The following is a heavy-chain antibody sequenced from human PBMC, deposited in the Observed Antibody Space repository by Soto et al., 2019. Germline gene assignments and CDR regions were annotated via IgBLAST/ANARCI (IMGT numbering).Heavy chain of an antibody. CDR3: AKGGYYSVVAI. D-gene: IGHD3-16*01. V-gene: IGHV3-23*01. CDR1: GFPFSSYA. Sequence: EMQLLESGGGLVQPGGSLRLSCVASGFPFSSYAMSWVRQTPGQGLEWVSGISGSGVLTYYADSVKGQFTIPRDNSNNALSLPVHSLRVEGTAVYFCAKGGYYSVVAIWGQGTMVTVSA. CDR2: ISGSGVLT. J-gene: IGHJ3*02.